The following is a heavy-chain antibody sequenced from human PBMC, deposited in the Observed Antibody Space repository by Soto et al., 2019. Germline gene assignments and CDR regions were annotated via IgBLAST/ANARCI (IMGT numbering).Heavy chain of an antibody. Sequence: NPSETLSLTCAVSGGSISSSNWWSWVRQPPGKGLEWIGEIYHSGSTNYNPSLKSRVTISVDKSKNQFSLKLSSVTAADTAVYYCARDTSSSYRYYYYYGMDVWGQGTTVTVSS. CDR3: ARDTSSSYRYYYYYGMDV. CDR1: GGSISSSNW. D-gene: IGHD6-6*01. V-gene: IGHV4-4*02. J-gene: IGHJ6*02. CDR2: IYHSGST.